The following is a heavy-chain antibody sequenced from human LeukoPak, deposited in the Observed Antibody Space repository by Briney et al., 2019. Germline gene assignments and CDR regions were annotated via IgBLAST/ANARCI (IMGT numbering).Heavy chain of an antibody. V-gene: IGHV1-18*01. CDR3: ARDVGITVADSFDP. CDR2: IHIYRGNT. J-gene: IGHJ5*02. CDR1: GYSSTNYG. Sequence: ASVKLCCKASGYSSTNYGISWVRQAPGQGLEWMGWIHIYRGNTNYAQKFQGRVTMTTDTSTSTVYMEVRGLRSDDTAMYYCARDVGITVADSFDPWGQGTLVTVSS. D-gene: IGHD6-13*01.